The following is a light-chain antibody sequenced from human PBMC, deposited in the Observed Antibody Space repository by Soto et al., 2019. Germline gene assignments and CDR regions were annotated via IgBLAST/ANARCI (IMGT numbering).Light chain of an antibody. J-gene: IGKJ1*01. V-gene: IGKV1-5*01. Sequence: DIQMTQSPSTLSASIGDRVTITCRASQSIRSWLAWYQQKPGRAPKLLIYDASSLESGVPSRFSGSGSGTEFPLNISSLQPDDFAIYYCQQYNSYWTFGQGTKVEIK. CDR2: DAS. CDR3: QQYNSYWT. CDR1: QSIRSW.